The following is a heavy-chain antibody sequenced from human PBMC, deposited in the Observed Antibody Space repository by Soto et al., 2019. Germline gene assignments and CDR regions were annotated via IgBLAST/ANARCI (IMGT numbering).Heavy chain of an antibody. CDR1: GFTFSSYG. CDR3: AKDGQTTVTSHFFDY. CDR2: ISYDGSNK. J-gene: IGHJ4*02. V-gene: IGHV3-30*18. Sequence: GGSLRLSCAASGFTFSSYGMHWVRQAPGKGLEWVAVISYDGSNKYYADSVKGRFTISRDNSKNTLYLQMNSLRAEDTAVYYCAKDGQTTVTSHFFDYWGQGTLVTVSS. D-gene: IGHD4-17*01.